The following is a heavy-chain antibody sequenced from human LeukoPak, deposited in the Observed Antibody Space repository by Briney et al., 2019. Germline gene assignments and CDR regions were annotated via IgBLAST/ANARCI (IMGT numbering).Heavy chain of an antibody. CDR1: GFTFSSYS. J-gene: IGHJ4*02. Sequence: GGSLRLSFAASGFTFSSYSMNWVRQAPGKGLEWVSYISSSSSTIYYADSVKGRFTISRDNSKNTLYLQMNSLRAEDTAVYYCARGDYYGSGSHFDYWGQGTLVTVSS. CDR2: ISSSSSTI. V-gene: IGHV3-48*01. CDR3: ARGDYYGSGSHFDY. D-gene: IGHD3-10*01.